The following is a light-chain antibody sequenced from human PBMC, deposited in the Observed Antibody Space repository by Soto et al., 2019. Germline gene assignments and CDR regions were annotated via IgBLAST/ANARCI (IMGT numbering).Light chain of an antibody. J-gene: IGKJ5*01. CDR1: QSISSK. V-gene: IGKV3D-15*01. Sequence: EIVMTQSPATLSLSPGERATLSCRASQSISSKLAWYQQKPGQAPRLLISGASTRATGIPARFSGSGSGSEFTLTISSLQSQDFSVYYGQQYNEWPQITFGQGTRLEIK. CDR2: GAS. CDR3: QQYNEWPQIT.